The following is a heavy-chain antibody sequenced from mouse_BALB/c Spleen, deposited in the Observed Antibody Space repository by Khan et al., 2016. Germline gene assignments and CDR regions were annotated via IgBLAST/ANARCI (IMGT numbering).Heavy chain of an antibody. J-gene: IGHJ3*01. CDR2: INTDSSTI. V-gene: IGHV4-1*02. D-gene: IGHD1-2*01. CDR1: GFDFSRYW. Sequence: EVKLLESGGGLVQPGGSLKLSCAASGFDFSRYWMSWVRQAPGKGLEWIGEINTDSSTINYTPSLKDKFIISRDNAKNTLYLQMSKVRSEDTALYYCARLHYYGWFAYWGQGTLVTVSA. CDR3: ARLHYYGWFAY.